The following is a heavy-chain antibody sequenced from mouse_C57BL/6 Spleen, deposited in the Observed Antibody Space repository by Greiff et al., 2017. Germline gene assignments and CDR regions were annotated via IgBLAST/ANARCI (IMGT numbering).Heavy chain of an antibody. Sequence: QVQLQQPGAELVKPGASVKLSCKASGYTFTSYWMQWVKQRPGQGLEWIGEIDPSDSYTNYNQKFKGKATLTVDTSSSTAYMQLSSLTSEDSAVYYCAVVPRGYWGQGTTLTVSS. D-gene: IGHD1-1*01. V-gene: IGHV1-50*01. CDR1: GYTFTSYW. CDR2: IDPSDSYT. J-gene: IGHJ2*01. CDR3: AVVPRGY.